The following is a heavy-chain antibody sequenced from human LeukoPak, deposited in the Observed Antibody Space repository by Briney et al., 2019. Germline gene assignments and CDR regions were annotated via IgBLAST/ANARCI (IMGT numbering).Heavy chain of an antibody. CDR3: ASLYGSGSYYPSDY. CDR2: IYYSGST. Sequence: PSETLSLTCTVSGGSISSSPYYWGWIRQPPGKGLEWIGTIYYSGSTYYTPSLKSRVTISVDTSKNQFSLRVTSVTAADTAVYYCASLYGSGSYYPSDYWGQGTLVTVSS. D-gene: IGHD3-10*01. CDR1: GGSISSSPYY. J-gene: IGHJ4*02. V-gene: IGHV4-39*07.